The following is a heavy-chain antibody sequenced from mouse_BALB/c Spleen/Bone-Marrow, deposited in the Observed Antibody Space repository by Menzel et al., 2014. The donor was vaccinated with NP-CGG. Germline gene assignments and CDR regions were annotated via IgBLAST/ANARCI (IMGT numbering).Heavy chain of an antibody. CDR1: GFTFSSYA. CDR2: IISGGSYT. J-gene: IGHJ1*01. Sequence: EVQGVESGGGLVKPGGSLKLSCAASGFTFSSYAMSWVRQTPEKRLEWVATIISGGSYTYYPDSVKGRFTISRDNAKNTLYLQMSSLRSEDTAMYYCARGGGYDWYFDVWGAGTTVTVSS. CDR3: ARGGGYDWYFDV. V-gene: IGHV5-9-3*01. D-gene: IGHD2-2*01.